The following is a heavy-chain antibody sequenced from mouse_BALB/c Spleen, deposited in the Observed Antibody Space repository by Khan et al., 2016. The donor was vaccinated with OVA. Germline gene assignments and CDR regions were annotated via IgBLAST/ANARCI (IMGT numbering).Heavy chain of an antibody. J-gene: IGHJ3*01. CDR2: IYPGNTDT. CDR1: GYTFTSYW. Sequence: VQLKQSGTVLARPGASVKMSCKASGYTFTSYWMHWVKQRPGQGLEWIGDIYPGNTDTNYNQKFKGKAKLTAVTSTSTASMELSSLTNEDSAVYYCTRRNGGVAWFVYWGQGTLVTVSA. V-gene: IGHV1-5*01. CDR3: TRRNGGVAWFVY.